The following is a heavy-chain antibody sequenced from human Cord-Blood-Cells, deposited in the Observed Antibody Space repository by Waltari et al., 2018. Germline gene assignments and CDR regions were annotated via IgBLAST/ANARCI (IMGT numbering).Heavy chain of an antibody. CDR3: ARAFSS. Sequence: QVHLVESGGGEVQPRRSLRLYCAASGISLHDAGMQWVRQAPCKGLEWVAVMSYDGYNKHYIDSVKGRFTLSRDDSKNTLYLEMSSLTTEDMGVYYCARAFSSWG. CDR2: MSYDGYNK. CDR1: GISLHDAG. V-gene: IGHV3-30-3*01. D-gene: IGHD6-13*01. J-gene: IGHJ6*03.